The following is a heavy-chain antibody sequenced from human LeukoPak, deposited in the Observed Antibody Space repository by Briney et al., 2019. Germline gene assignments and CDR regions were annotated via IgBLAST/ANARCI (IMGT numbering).Heavy chain of an antibody. D-gene: IGHD2-15*01. V-gene: IGHV1-18*01. J-gene: IGHJ4*02. CDR1: GYTFTSYG. Sequence: ASVKASCKASGYTFTSYGISWVRQAPGQGLEWMGWISTLNGNTNYVQKLQGRVTMTTDTSTSTVYMELGSLGSDDTAVYYCARDLRGCSGGSCGYWGQGTLVTVSS. CDR2: ISTLNGNT. CDR3: ARDLRGCSGGSCGY.